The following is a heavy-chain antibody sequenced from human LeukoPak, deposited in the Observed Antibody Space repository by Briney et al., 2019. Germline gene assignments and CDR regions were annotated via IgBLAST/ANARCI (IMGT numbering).Heavy chain of an antibody. V-gene: IGHV1-46*01. J-gene: IGHJ6*02. Sequence: ASVKVSCKASGYTFTSYYMHWVRQAPGQGLEWMGIINPSGGSTSYAQKFQGRVTMTRDTSTSTVYMELSSLRSEDTDVYYCAREELEQQYYYYGMDVWGQGTTVTVSS. CDR3: AREELEQQYYYYGMDV. D-gene: IGHD1/OR15-1a*01. CDR2: INPSGGST. CDR1: GYTFTSYY.